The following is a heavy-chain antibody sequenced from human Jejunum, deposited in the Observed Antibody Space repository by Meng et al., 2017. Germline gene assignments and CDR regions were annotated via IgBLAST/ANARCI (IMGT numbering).Heavy chain of an antibody. CDR1: GSSIESNNW. CDR2: VYHSGST. Sequence: QVQLQEAGPGLVKPSETLSLTCAVSGSSIESNNWWTWIRQPPGQGLEWIGEVYHSGSTHYNPSLQSRVTISIDNSKNRFSLSLNSVTAADTAIYYCARADYVRYFDLWGRGTLVTVSS. D-gene: IGHD3-10*02. CDR3: ARADYVRYFDL. J-gene: IGHJ2*01. V-gene: IGHV4-4*02.